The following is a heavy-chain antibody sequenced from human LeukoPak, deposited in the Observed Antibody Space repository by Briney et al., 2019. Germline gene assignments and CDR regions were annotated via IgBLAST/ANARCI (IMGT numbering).Heavy chain of an antibody. J-gene: IGHJ4*02. CDR1: GFTFSSYA. D-gene: IGHD3-22*01. V-gene: IGHV3-23*01. CDR2: ISGSGGST. Sequence: GGSLRLSCAASGFTFSSYAMSWVRQAPGKGLEWVSAISGSGGSTYYADSVRGRFTISRDNSKSTLYLQMNSLRAEDTAVYYCAKAPARYYDSSGYFRVWYGVFDYWGQGTLVTVSS. CDR3: AKAPARYYDSSGYFRVWYGVFDY.